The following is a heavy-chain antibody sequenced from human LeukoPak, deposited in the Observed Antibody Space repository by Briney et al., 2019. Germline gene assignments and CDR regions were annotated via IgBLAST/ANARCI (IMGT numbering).Heavy chain of an antibody. D-gene: IGHD3-22*01. Sequence: GGSLRLSCAASGFTFSSYSMNWVRQAPGKGLEWVSSISSSSSYIYYADSVKGRFTISRDNAKNSLYLQMNSLRAEDTAVYYCASETYYYDSSGQNGGYWGQGTLVTVSS. J-gene: IGHJ4*02. CDR3: ASETYYYDSSGQNGGY. V-gene: IGHV3-21*01. CDR1: GFTFSSYS. CDR2: ISSSSSYI.